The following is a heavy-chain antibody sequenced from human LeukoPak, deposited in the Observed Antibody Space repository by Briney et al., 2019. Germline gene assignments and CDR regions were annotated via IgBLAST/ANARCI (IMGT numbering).Heavy chain of an antibody. D-gene: IGHD2-21*02. J-gene: IGHJ4*02. V-gene: IGHV3-30*03. Sequence: PGGSLRLSCAVSGFTFSSYGMHWVRQAPGKGLEWVADISNDGSNKDYADSVKGRLTISRDNSKNTLYLQMNTLRPEDTAMYYCARDTHPGGDSSLIDYWGQGTLVTVSS. CDR3: ARDTHPGGDSSLIDY. CDR1: GFTFSSYG. CDR2: ISNDGSNK.